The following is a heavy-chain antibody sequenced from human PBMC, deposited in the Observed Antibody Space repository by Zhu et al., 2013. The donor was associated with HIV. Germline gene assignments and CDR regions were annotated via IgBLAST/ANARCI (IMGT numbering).Heavy chain of an antibody. J-gene: IGHJ4*02. CDR2: INPGDRST. CDR3: ARSTGYSSGWYFDY. Sequence: QVQLVQSGAEVKKPGASVKVPCKASGYTFTNYYIHWVRQAPGQGLEWMGVINPGDRSTFYAQKFQGRVTMTRDTSTSTVYLELSSLRSEDTAVYYCARSTGYSSGWYFDYWGQGTLVTVSS. D-gene: IGHD6-19*01. V-gene: IGHV1-46*01. CDR1: GYTFTNYY.